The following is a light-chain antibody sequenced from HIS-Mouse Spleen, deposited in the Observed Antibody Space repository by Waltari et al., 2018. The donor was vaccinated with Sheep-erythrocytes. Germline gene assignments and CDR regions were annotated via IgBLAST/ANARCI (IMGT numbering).Light chain of an antibody. CDR1: SSDAGGYNY. Sequence: QSALTQPRSVSGSPGPSVTISCTGTSSDAGGYNYFSWYQQHPDKAPKLMIYDVSKRPSGVPDRFSGSKSGNTASLTISGLQAEDEADYYCCSYAGSYNHVFATGTKVTVL. CDR3: CSYAGSYNHV. J-gene: IGLJ1*01. V-gene: IGLV2-11*01. CDR2: DVS.